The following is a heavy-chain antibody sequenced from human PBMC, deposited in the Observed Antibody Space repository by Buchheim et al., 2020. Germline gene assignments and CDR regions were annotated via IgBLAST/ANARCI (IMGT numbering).Heavy chain of an antibody. Sequence: QVQLQESGLGLVKPSQTLSLTCAVSGASISSGGYSWNWIRQPPGKGLEWIGYIYNSGSTFYNPSLKSRVFISLDTSKNQFALKLSSVTAADTAVYYCARLFFYGDPLWGQGTL. J-gene: IGHJ4*02. D-gene: IGHD4/OR15-4a*01. V-gene: IGHV4-30-4*07. CDR1: GASISSGGYS. CDR2: IYNSGST. CDR3: ARLFFYGDPL.